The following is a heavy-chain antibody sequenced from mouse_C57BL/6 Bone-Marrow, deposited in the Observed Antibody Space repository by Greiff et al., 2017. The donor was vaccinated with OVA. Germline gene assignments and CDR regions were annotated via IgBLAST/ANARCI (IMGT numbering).Heavy chain of an antibody. D-gene: IGHD2-1*01. CDR1: GYTFTSYW. CDR2: IDPSDSYT. Sequence: QVQLKQPGAELVMPGASVKLSCKASGYTFTSYWMHWVKQRPGQGLEWIGAIDPSDSYTNSNQKFKGKSTLTVDKSSSTAYMQLSSLTSEDSAVYYCAREGGIYYGNCDWGQGTLVTVSA. CDR3: AREGGIYYGNCD. J-gene: IGHJ3*01. V-gene: IGHV1-69*01.